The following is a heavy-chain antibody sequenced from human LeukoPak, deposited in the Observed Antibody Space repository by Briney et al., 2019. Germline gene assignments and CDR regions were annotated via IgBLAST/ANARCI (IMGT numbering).Heavy chain of an antibody. V-gene: IGHV3-23*01. Sequence: GRSLRLSCAVSGLTFSSYAMSWVRQAPGKGLEWVSAISGSGGSTYYADSVKGRFTISRDNSKNTLYLQMNSLRAEDTAVYYCAKVSGGDYEIYDAFDIWGQGTMVTVSS. CDR2: ISGSGGST. J-gene: IGHJ3*02. CDR3: AKVSGGDYEIYDAFDI. CDR1: GLTFSSYA. D-gene: IGHD4-17*01.